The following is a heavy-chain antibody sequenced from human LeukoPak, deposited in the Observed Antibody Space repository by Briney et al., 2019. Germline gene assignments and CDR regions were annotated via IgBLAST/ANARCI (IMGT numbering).Heavy chain of an antibody. Sequence: GESLKISCKGSGYSFTNFWIGWVRQMPGKGLEWMGIIYPGDSDTTYSPSFQGQVTISADKSISTAYLQWSSLKASDTAMYYCARRRGYSSSWEFDYWGQGTLVTVSS. D-gene: IGHD6-13*01. V-gene: IGHV5-51*01. CDR3: ARRRGYSSSWEFDY. CDR2: IYPGDSDT. CDR1: GYSFTNFW. J-gene: IGHJ4*02.